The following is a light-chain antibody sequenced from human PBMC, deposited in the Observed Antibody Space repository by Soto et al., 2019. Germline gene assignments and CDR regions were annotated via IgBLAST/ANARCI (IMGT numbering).Light chain of an antibody. J-gene: IGLJ2*01. CDR1: SSNIGSNA. CDR2: YHN. Sequence: QSVLTQPPSASGTPGQRVTISCSGGSSNIGSNAVNWYQQLPGTAPKLLIYYHNQRPSGVPDRFSGSKSGTSASLAISGLQSEDEADYYCATWDDSLNVVIFGGGTKVTVL. V-gene: IGLV1-44*01. CDR3: ATWDDSLNVVI.